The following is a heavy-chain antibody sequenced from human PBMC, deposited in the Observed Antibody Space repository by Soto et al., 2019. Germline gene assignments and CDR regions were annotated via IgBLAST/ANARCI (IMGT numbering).Heavy chain of an antibody. Sequence: QVHLVQSGTEVKKPGSSVKVSCKASGGTFSSSGFSWVRQAPGQGLAWMGMLVPSLDTTNYAQRFKARVTIPADEVTGTAYMELRSLRPEDTAVYYCARWPQPRYTADPYAVDVCGQATRVIVPS. J-gene: IGHJ6*02. D-gene: IGHD3-16*02. V-gene: IGHV1-69*11. CDR1: GGTFSSSG. CDR3: ARWPQPRYTADPYAVDV. CDR2: LVPSLDTT.